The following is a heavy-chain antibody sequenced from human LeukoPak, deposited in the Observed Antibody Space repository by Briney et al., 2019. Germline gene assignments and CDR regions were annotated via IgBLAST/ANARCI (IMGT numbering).Heavy chain of an antibody. CDR1: GFTFSSYG. CDR3: AKDLPPSYYDYVWGSYRQGVFDY. J-gene: IGHJ4*02. CDR2: ISYDGSNK. V-gene: IGHV3-30*18. Sequence: GGSLRLSCAAPGFTFSSYGMHWVRQAPGKGLEWVAVISYDGSNKYYADSVKGRFTISRDNSKNTLYLQMNSLRAEDTAVYYCAKDLPPSYYDYVWGSYRQGVFDYWGQGTLVTVSS. D-gene: IGHD3-16*02.